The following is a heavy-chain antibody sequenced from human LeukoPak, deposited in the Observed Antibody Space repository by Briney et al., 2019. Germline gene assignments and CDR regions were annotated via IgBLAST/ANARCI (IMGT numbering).Heavy chain of an antibody. J-gene: IGHJ6*02. CDR2: INSDGSST. CDR3: ASSKDIVVVVAGDYGMDV. D-gene: IGHD2-15*01. CDR1: GFTFSSYD. V-gene: IGHV3-74*01. Sequence: GGSLRLSCAASGFTFSSYDMHWVRQAPGKGLVWVSRINSDGSSTSYADSVKGRFTISRDNAKNTLYLQMNSLRAEDTAVYYCASSKDIVVVVAGDYGMDVWGQGTTVTVSS.